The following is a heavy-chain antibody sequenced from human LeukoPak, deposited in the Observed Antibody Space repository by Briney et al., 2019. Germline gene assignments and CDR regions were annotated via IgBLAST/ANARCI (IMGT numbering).Heavy chain of an antibody. CDR2: IIPILVIA. J-gene: IGHJ5*02. V-gene: IGHV1-69*04. CDR1: GGTFSSYA. Sequence: SVTVSFTASGGTFSSYAISWVRQAPGQGREGMGRIIPILVIANYAQKFQRRFTITADKSTSTAYMELSSLRSEDTAVYYCAREMGSMVRGVIKWDWFDPWGQGTLVTVSS. D-gene: IGHD3-10*01. CDR3: AREMGSMVRGVIKWDWFDP.